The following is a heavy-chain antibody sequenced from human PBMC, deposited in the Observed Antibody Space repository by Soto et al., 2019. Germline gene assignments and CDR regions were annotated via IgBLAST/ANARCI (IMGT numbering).Heavy chain of an antibody. CDR1: GGYVSSYY. Sequence: QVQLQESGPGLVKPSETLSLTCTVSGGYVSSYYWSWIRQPPGKGLEWIGYSGSPNYNPSLKSRVTISVDTSKNQFSLNLSSVTAADTAVYYCARLSAGWLDTWGQGTLVTVAS. CDR3: ARLSAGWLDT. D-gene: IGHD6-19*01. J-gene: IGHJ5*02. CDR2: SGSP. V-gene: IGHV4-59*02.